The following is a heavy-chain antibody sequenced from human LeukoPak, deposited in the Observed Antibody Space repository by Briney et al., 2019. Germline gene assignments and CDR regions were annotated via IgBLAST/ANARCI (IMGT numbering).Heavy chain of an antibody. CDR2: IIPIFGTA. CDR3: ARVGGDYDYVWGSYRLDY. CDR1: GGTFSSYA. J-gene: IGHJ4*02. D-gene: IGHD3-16*02. Sequence: ASVXVSCKASGGTFSSYAISWVRQAPGQGLEWMGXIIPIFGTANYAQKFQGRVTITGDKSTSTAYMELSSLRSEDTAVYYCARVGGDYDYVWGSYRLDYWGQGTLVTVSS. V-gene: IGHV1-69*06.